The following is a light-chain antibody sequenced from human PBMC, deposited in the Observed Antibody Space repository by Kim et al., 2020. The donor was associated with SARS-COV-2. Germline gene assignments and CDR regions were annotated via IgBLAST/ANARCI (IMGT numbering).Light chain of an antibody. V-gene: IGLV1-40*01. J-gene: IGLJ1*01. CDR1: CPNIGAGYD. CDR3: PSYDSGLCGSGV. Sequence: LTYASPAPCPNIGAGYDVPWYHQLPGTAPEPLIYGNSNRPSGVPDRFSGSKSGTSASLAISGLQAGDEADYYCPSYDSGLCGSGVFGTGTKVTVL. CDR2: GNS.